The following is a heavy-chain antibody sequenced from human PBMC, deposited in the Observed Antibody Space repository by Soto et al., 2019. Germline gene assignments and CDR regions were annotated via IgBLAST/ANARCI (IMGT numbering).Heavy chain of an antibody. CDR3: ARAKVDGGYSYGYCYYGMEV. V-gene: IGHV4-31*03. D-gene: IGHD5-18*01. CDR2: IYYSGST. CDR1: PSSISSGGYY. Sequence: PSQTLSLTCTLSPSSISSGGYYWSWLLQHPAHGQTWTGYIYYSGSTYYNPSPETRLTISLDTSKNQFSLKLSSVTAADTAVYYCARAKVDGGYSYGYCYYGMEVWGQETTVTASS. J-gene: IGHJ6*02.